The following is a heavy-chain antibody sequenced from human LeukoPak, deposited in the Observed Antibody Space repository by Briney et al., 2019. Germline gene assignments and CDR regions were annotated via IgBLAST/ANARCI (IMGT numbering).Heavy chain of an antibody. V-gene: IGHV1-69*01. CDR2: IIPIFGKA. CDR3: ARDLDGRTYNWNDFSTFDI. Sequence: SVKVSCKASGGTFSSYAISWVRQAPGQGLEWMGGIIPIFGKANYAQKFQGRVTITADASTSTAYMELSSLRSEDTAVYYCARDLDGRTYNWNDFSTFDIWGQGTMVSVSS. CDR1: GGTFSSYA. D-gene: IGHD1-20*01. J-gene: IGHJ3*02.